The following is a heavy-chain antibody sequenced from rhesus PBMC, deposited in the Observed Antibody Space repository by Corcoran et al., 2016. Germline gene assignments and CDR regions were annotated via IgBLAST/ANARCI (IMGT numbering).Heavy chain of an antibody. V-gene: IGHV4S14*01. CDR3: ASGYCSSTYCSSFDY. Sequence: QVQLQESGPGLVKPSETLSLTCAVSGGSISGYYYWSWIRQPPGKGLVWIGSIYGIGRSNYLNPSLKSRVTLSVDTSKNQFSLKLSSVTAADTAVYYCASGYCSSTYCSSFDYWGQGVLVTVSS. CDR1: GGSISGYYY. CDR2: IYGIGRSN. J-gene: IGHJ4*01. D-gene: IGHD2-15*01.